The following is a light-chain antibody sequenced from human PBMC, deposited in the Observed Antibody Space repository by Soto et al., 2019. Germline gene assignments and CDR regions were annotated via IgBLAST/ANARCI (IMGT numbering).Light chain of an antibody. CDR2: KAS. CDR1: QSISSR. CDR3: QQYNSYSWT. Sequence: DIPMTQSPSTLSASVGDRVTITCRASQSISSRLAWYQQKPGKAPKLLIYKASSLESGVPSRFSGSGSGTEFTLTISSLQAHDFATYYCQQYNSYSWTFGQGTKVEIK. J-gene: IGKJ1*01. V-gene: IGKV1-5*03.